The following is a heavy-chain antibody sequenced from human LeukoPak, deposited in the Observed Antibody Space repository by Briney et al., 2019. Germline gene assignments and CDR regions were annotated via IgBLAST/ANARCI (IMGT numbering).Heavy chain of an antibody. J-gene: IGHJ3*02. Sequence: TGGSLRLSCAASGFTFSSYEMNWVRQAPGKGLEWVSYISSSGSTIYYADSVKGRFTISRDNAKNSLYLQMNSLRAEDTAVYYCARGGPQYYDILTGYLDAFDIWGQGTMVTVSS. CDR1: GFTFSSYE. V-gene: IGHV3-48*03. CDR2: ISSSGSTI. CDR3: ARGGPQYYDILTGYLDAFDI. D-gene: IGHD3-9*01.